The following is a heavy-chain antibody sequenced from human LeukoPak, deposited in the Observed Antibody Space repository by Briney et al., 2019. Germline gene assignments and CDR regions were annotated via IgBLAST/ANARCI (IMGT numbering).Heavy chain of an antibody. Sequence: SQTLSLTCTVSGGSISSGSYYWSWIRQPAGKGLEWIGRILTSGSTKYNPSLKSRVTISVDTTKNQFYLKVSSMTAADTAVYYCARLPIVVVPAAIPRDAFDIWGQGTMVTVSS. D-gene: IGHD2-2*01. CDR2: ILTSGST. J-gene: IGHJ3*02. CDR1: GGSISSGSYY. CDR3: ARLPIVVVPAAIPRDAFDI. V-gene: IGHV4-61*02.